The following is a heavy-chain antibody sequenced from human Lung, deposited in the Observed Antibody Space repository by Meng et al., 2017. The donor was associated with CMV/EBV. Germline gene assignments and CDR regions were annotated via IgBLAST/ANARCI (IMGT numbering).Heavy chain of an antibody. Sequence: SVKVSCKTSGDTFSNYAISWVRQAPGQGLEWMGGIIPTLGITNYAQTFQGRLTITADKSTTIAYMALSSLRSEDTAVYYCARDFKTRRGIFGTFGGGHYGLDVWGQGTTVTVSS. CDR2: IIPTLGIT. CDR3: ARDFKTRRGIFGTFGGGHYGLDV. J-gene: IGHJ6*02. D-gene: IGHD3-3*01. V-gene: IGHV1-69*10. CDR1: GDTFSNYA.